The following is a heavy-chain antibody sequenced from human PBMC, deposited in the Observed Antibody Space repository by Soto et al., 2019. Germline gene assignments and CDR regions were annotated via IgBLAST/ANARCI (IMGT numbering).Heavy chain of an antibody. CDR2: VNASGGRA. CDR1: GYSFTSFY. J-gene: IGHJ5*02. V-gene: IGHV1-46*01. CDR3: ARDLGGNWFDP. Sequence: QVQLVQSGAEVKKPGASVKISCKASGYSFTSFYIHWVRQAPGQGLECMGTVNASGGRATYAQKFQGSVTMPRDTSTSTAYLELSSLGSEDTAVYYCARDLGGNWFDPGGQGTLVAVSS. D-gene: IGHD3-16*01.